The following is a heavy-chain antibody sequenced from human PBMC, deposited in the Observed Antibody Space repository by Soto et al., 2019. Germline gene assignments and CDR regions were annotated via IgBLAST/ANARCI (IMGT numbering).Heavy chain of an antibody. CDR2: INAGNGNT. Sequence: QVQLVQSGAEVKKPGASVKVSCKASGYTFTSYAMHWVRQAPGQRLEWMGWINAGNGNTKYSQKFQGRVTITRDTSASTAYMELSSLRSEDTAVYYCAGNYLTYYYDSSGPDYWGQGTLVTVSS. CDR1: GYTFTSYA. V-gene: IGHV1-3*01. CDR3: AGNYLTYYYDSSGPDY. D-gene: IGHD3-22*01. J-gene: IGHJ4*02.